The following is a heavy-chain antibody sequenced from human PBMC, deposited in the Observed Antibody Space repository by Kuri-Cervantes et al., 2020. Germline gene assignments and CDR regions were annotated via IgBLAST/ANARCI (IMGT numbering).Heavy chain of an antibody. V-gene: IGHV3-21*01. CDR3: ARDKVVVVVAATYYYYYGMDV. CDR2: ISSSSSYI. D-gene: IGHD2-15*01. Sequence: GESLKISCAASGFTFSDYSLNWVRQAPGKGLEWVSSISSSSSYIYYADSVKGRFTISRDNSKNTLYLQMNSLRAEDTAVYYCARDKVVVVVAATYYYYYGMDVWGQGTTVTVSS. J-gene: IGHJ6*02. CDR1: GFTFSDYS.